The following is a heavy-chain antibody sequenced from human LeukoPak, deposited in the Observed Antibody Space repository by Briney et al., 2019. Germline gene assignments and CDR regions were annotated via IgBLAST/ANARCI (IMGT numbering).Heavy chain of an antibody. D-gene: IGHD6-19*01. Sequence: PSETLSLTCTVSGGSISSYYWSWIRQPPGKGLEWIGYIYYSGSTNYNPSLKSRVTISVDPSNTPSPLKLSSVTAAATAVYYCARDLAAVAPFGGMDVWGQGTTVTVSS. J-gene: IGHJ6*02. CDR1: GGSISSYY. CDR3: ARDLAAVAPFGGMDV. CDR2: IYYSGST. V-gene: IGHV4-59*01.